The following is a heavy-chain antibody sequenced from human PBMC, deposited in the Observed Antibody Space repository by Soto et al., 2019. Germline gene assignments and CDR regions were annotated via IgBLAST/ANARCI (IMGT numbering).Heavy chain of an antibody. J-gene: IGHJ2*01. CDR3: ARVHGDYWYFDL. Sequence: QVQLQASGPGLVTPSETLSLTCTVSGGSISSYYWGWIRQPPRNGLEWNGYSYYAGSTNHNPSLKSRATTSVDTSKNRFSLKVSSVTAADTAVYYCARVHGDYWYFDLWGRGTLVTVSS. D-gene: IGHD4-17*01. CDR2: SYYAGST. CDR1: GGSISSYY. V-gene: IGHV4-59*01.